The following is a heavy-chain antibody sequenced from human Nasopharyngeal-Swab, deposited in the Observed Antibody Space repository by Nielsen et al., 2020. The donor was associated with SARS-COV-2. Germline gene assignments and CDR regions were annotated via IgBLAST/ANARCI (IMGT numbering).Heavy chain of an antibody. Sequence: CTVSGGSISSYYWSWIRQPAGKGLEWIGRIYTSGNTNYNPSLKSRVTMSVDTSKNQFSLKLTSVTAADTAVYYCARGPDNSGFYAFPFWGQGTLVTVSS. CDR1: GGSISSYY. CDR3: ARGPDNSGFYAFPF. D-gene: IGHD6-19*01. V-gene: IGHV4-4*07. CDR2: IYTSGNT. J-gene: IGHJ4*02.